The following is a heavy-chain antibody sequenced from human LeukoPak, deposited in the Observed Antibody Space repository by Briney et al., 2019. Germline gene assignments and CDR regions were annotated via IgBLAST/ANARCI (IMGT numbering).Heavy chain of an antibody. J-gene: IGHJ4*02. CDR2: SNSGYSA. V-gene: IGHV3-53*01. D-gene: IGHD5-12*01. CDR3: AKASSDYDKFPFFDY. Sequence: SGGSLRLSCAASGFTVSSNYMSWVRQAPGKGLEWVSGISNSGYSAFYADSVKGRFTISRDSSKKTLYLQMDSLRAEDAAVYYCAKASSDYDKFPFFDYWGQGTPVTVSS. CDR1: GFTVSSNY.